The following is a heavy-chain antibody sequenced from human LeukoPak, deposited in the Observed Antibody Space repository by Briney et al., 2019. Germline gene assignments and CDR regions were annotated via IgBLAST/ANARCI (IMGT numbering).Heavy chain of an antibody. V-gene: IGHV1-2*02. CDR1: GYTFTGYY. D-gene: IGHD2-15*01. CDR3: ASIYCAGGSCYDRGGDF. Sequence: SVTLSCKASGYTFTGYYMHWARPAPGQGPEWMGWINPKSGGTNYAQKFQGRVTMTRDTSISTAYMELNRLRSDDTAMYYCASIYCAGGSCYDRGGDFWGQGTQVSASS. J-gene: IGHJ4*02. CDR2: INPKSGGT.